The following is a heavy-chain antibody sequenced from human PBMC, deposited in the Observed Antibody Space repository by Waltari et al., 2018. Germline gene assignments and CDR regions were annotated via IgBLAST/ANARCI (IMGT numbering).Heavy chain of an antibody. Sequence: QLQLQESGPGLMKPSETLSLTCTVSGGSISSSTFYWGWIRQPPGKGLEWIGSIYYRGSIYYNPSLKSRVTISVDTSKNHFSLKLNSVTAADTAVYYCARGYCGGGTCYSWSGYFDYWGQGTLVTVSS. CDR2: IYYRGSI. D-gene: IGHD2-15*01. CDR1: GGSISSSTFY. CDR3: ARGYCGGGTCYSWSGYFDY. V-gene: IGHV4-39*02. J-gene: IGHJ4*02.